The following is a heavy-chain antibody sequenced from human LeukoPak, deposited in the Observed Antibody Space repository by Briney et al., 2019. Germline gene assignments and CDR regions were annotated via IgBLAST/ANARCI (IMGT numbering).Heavy chain of an antibody. CDR1: GFTFWRYA. Sequence: GGSLRLSCAASGFTFWRYAMHWVRQAPGKGLEWVAVISYDGSNKYYADSVKGRFTISRDNAKNTLYLQMNSLRAEDTAVYYCARDPSYSENLDYWGQGTLVTVSS. D-gene: IGHD1-26*01. CDR3: ARDPSYSENLDY. J-gene: IGHJ4*02. V-gene: IGHV3-30*04. CDR2: ISYDGSNK.